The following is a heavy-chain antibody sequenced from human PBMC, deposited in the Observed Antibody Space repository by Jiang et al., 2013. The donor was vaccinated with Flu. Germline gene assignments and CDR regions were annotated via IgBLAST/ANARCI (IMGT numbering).Heavy chain of an antibody. CDR1: GYTFTNYY. CDR3: ARGYFGSGTYYGWFDP. CDR2: INPSGGST. D-gene: IGHD3-10*01. V-gene: IGHV1-46*01. Sequence: GAEVKKPGASVKVSCKASGYTFTNYYMHWVRQAPGQGLEWMGIINPSGGSTSSAQKFQGRVTMTRDTSTRTVYMELSSLRSEDTAVYYCARGYFGSGTYYGWFDPWGQGTPVTVSS. J-gene: IGHJ5*02.